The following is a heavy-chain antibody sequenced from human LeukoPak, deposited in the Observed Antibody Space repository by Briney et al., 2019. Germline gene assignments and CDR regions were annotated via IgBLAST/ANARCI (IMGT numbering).Heavy chain of an antibody. D-gene: IGHD3-10*01. J-gene: IGHJ5*02. CDR2: IYYSGST. V-gene: IGHV4-59*12. CDR1: GGSLSSYY. CDR3: ARVRRNTMVRGVSLNWFDP. Sequence: PSETLSLTCTVSGGSLSSYYWSWLRQPPGKGLEWIGYIYYSGSTNYNPSLKSRVTISVDTSKNQFSLKLSSVTAADTAVYYCARVRRNTMVRGVSLNWFDPWGQGTLVTVSS.